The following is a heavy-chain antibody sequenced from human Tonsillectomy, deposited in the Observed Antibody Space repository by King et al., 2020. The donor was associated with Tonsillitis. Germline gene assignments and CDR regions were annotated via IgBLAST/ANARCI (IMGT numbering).Heavy chain of an antibody. CDR3: ASGWDNFDY. CDR2: IKQDGSEQ. D-gene: IGHD6-19*01. Sequence: DVQLVESGGGLVQPGGSLRLSCAASGFTFSSYWMTWVRQAPGKGLEWVANIKQDGSEQYYVDSVKGRFPISRDNAKNSLYLQMNSLRAEDTAVYYCASGWDNFDYWGQGTLVTVSS. CDR1: GFTFSSYW. V-gene: IGHV3-7*01. J-gene: IGHJ4*02.